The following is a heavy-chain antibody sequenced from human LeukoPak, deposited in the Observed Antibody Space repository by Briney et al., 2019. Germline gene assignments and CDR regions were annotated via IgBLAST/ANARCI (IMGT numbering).Heavy chain of an antibody. V-gene: IGHV4-30-2*01. CDR3: ARGVGATNY. CDR1: GGSISSGGYY. CDR2: IYHSGST. Sequence: SETLSLTCTVSGGSISSGGYYWSWIRQPPGKGLEWIGYIYHSGSTYYNPSLKSRVTISVDRSKNQFSLKLSSVTAADTAVYYCARGVGATNYWGQGTLVTVSS. D-gene: IGHD1-26*01. J-gene: IGHJ4*02.